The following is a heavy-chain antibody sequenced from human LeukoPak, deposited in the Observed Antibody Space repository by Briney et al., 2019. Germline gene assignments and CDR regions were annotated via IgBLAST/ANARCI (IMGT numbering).Heavy chain of an antibody. CDR2: IYTSGST. J-gene: IGHJ3*02. Sequence: SQTLSLTCTVSGRSISSGSYYWSWIRQPAGKGLEWIGRIYTSGSTNYNPSLKSRVTISVDTSKNQFSLKLSSVTAADSAVYYCARSFFVDYVSTFDIWGQGTMVTVSS. CDR1: GRSISSGSYY. V-gene: IGHV4-61*02. D-gene: IGHD4-17*01. CDR3: ARSFFVDYVSTFDI.